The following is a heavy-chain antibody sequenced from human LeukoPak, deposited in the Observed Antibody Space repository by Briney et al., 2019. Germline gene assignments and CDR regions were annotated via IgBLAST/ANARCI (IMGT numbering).Heavy chain of an antibody. CDR3: ARYCSSTSCYTSAGGFDP. CDR1: GGSISSGGYY. V-gene: IGHV4-31*03. CDR2: IYYSGST. J-gene: IGHJ5*02. D-gene: IGHD2-2*02. Sequence: PSQTLSLTCTVPGGSISSGGYYWSWIRQHPGKGLEWIGYIYYSGSTYYNPSLKSRVTISVDTSKNQFSLKLSSVTAADTAVYYCARYCSSTSCYTSAGGFDPWGQGTLVTVSS.